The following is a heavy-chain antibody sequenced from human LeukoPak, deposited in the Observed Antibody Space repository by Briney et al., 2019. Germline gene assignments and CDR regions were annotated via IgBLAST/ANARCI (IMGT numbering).Heavy chain of an antibody. CDR1: GFTLSIYW. CDR3: ARGSIVAPNFDI. D-gene: IGHD6-6*01. V-gene: IGHV3-7*01. Sequence: GGSLRLSCEASGFTLSIYWMSWVRQVPGKGLEWVAYIKPDGSEEDYVESVRGRFTIFRDNARNSLYLQMHSLRDEDTAVYYCARGSIVAPNFDIWGQGTLVTVSS. CDR2: IKPDGSEE. J-gene: IGHJ4*02.